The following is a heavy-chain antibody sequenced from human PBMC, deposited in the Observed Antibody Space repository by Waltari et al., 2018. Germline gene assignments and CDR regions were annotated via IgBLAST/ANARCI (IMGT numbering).Heavy chain of an antibody. Sequence: EVQLVQSGAEVKKPGESLKISCKGSGYSFTSYWIGWVRQMPGKGLEWMGVSYTWDLVPHYSPPCNGEVTILADKSIRTAYLRGGSRKASEAAMYYCARVDGDYGGGRDWFDPWGQGTLVTVSS. J-gene: IGHJ5*02. V-gene: IGHV5-51*03. CDR1: GYSFTSYW. CDR2: SYTWDLVP. D-gene: IGHD4-17*01. CDR3: ARVDGDYGGGRDWFDP.